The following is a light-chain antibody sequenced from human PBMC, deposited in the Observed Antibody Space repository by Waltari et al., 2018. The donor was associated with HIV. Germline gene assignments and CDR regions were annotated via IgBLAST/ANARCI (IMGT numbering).Light chain of an antibody. J-gene: IGLJ1*01. Sequence: QSVLTQPPSVSGAPGQRVPVSTTGGAPNLGAFSDLPWYQQLPGTAPKHFIYGNNNRPSGVPDRFSVSKSGASASLAITGLQGEDEGDYYCQTYDTDLKTYVFGSGTKVTVL. V-gene: IGLV1-40*01. CDR3: QTYDTDLKTYV. CDR1: APNLGAFSD. CDR2: GNN.